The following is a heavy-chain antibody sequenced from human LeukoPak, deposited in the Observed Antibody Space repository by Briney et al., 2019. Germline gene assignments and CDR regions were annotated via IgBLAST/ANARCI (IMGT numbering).Heavy chain of an antibody. CDR1: GFTFSNYA. Sequence: GGSLRLSCAASGFTFSNYAMTWVRQAPGMGQEWVSSISGSGDSTYYADSVKGRFTISRDNSKNTLYLQMDSLRVEDTVIYYCAKVGIAGPSRGGGYLDYWGQGTPVTVSS. CDR2: ISGSGDST. D-gene: IGHD6-13*01. V-gene: IGHV3-23*01. J-gene: IGHJ4*02. CDR3: AKVGIAGPSRGGGYLDY.